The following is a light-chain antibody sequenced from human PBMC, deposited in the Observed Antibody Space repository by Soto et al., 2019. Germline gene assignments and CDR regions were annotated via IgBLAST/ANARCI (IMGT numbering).Light chain of an antibody. CDR2: EGS. J-gene: IGLJ1*01. CDR1: SSDVGSYNL. Sequence: QSVLTQPASVSGSPGQSITISCTGTSSDVGSYNLVSWYQQHPGKAPKLMIYEGSKRPSGVSNRFSGSKSGNTASLTISGLQAEDEADYYCNSYTGTSNVFGTGTKVTVL. CDR3: NSYTGTSNV. V-gene: IGLV2-14*02.